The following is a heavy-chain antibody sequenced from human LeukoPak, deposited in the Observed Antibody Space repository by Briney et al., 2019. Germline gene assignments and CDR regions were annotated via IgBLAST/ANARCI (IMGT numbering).Heavy chain of an antibody. CDR1: GFTFSRYG. D-gene: IGHD3-3*01. CDR3: AKGGTIFGVVITPPFDY. Sequence: GGSLRLSCAASGFTFSRYGMHWVRQAPGKGLEWVAFIQYDGSNKYYADSVKGRFTISRDNSKNTLYLQMNSLRAEDTAVYYCAKGGTIFGVVITPPFDYWGQGTLVTVSS. J-gene: IGHJ4*02. V-gene: IGHV3-30*02. CDR2: IQYDGSNK.